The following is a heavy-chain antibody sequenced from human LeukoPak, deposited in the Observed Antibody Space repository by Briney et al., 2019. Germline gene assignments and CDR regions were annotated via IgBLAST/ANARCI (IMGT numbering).Heavy chain of an antibody. CDR1: GYTFTGYY. CDR3: AREGVQLLWFGERYYFDY. Sequence: ASVKVSCKASGYTFTGYYMHWVRQSPGQELEWMGWINPNSGGTNYAQKFQGRVTMTRDTSISTAYMELSRLRSDDTAVYYCAREGVQLLWFGERYYFDYWGQGTLVTVSS. V-gene: IGHV1-2*02. D-gene: IGHD3-10*01. CDR2: INPNSGGT. J-gene: IGHJ4*01.